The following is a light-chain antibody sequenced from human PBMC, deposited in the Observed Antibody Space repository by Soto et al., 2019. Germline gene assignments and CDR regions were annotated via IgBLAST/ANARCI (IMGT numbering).Light chain of an antibody. J-gene: IGKJ2*01. CDR3: KQRSNWPPVT. CDR1: QSVRSY. CDR2: DAS. Sequence: EIVLTQSPGTLSLSPGERATLSCRASQSVRSYLAWYQQKPGQAPRLLIYDASNRATGIPARFSGSGSGTDFTLTISSLEPEDFAVYYCKQRSNWPPVTFGQGTKLEIK. V-gene: IGKV3-11*01.